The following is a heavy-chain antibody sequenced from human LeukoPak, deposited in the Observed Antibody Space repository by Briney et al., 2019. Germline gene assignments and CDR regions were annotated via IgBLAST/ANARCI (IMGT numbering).Heavy chain of an antibody. V-gene: IGHV1-46*01. J-gene: IGHJ3*02. CDR3: ARPDDDGSGYGAFDI. Sequence: RASVTVSCKASGYTFTSYYMHWVRQAPGQGLEWMGLINPSGGSTSYAQKFQGRVTMTRDTSTSTVYMELSSLRSEDTAVYYCARPDDDGSGYGAFDIWGQGTMITVSS. CDR1: GYTFTSYY. D-gene: IGHD3-22*01. CDR2: INPSGGST.